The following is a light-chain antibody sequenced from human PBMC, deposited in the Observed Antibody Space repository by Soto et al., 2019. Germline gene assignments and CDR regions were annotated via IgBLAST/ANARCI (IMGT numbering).Light chain of an antibody. CDR3: QQRSNWPRT. Sequence: EIVVSQSPGTVSLSTGERATLSCRASHSVSSSYLAWYQQKPGQAPRLLIYGASTRATGIPARFSGSGSGTEFTLTITSLQSEDFAVYYCQQRSNWPRTFGQGTKVDI. CDR2: GAS. CDR1: HSVSSSY. J-gene: IGKJ1*01. V-gene: IGKV3D-20*02.